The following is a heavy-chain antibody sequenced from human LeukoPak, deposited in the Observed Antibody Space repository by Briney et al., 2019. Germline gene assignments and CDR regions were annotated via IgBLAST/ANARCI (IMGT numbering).Heavy chain of an antibody. CDR1: GFTFSSYA. CDR3: AKDRLQLEPDDAFDI. CDR2: ISYDGSNK. J-gene: IGHJ3*02. Sequence: GGSLRLSCAASGFTFSSYAMHWVRQAPGKGLEWVAVISYDGSNKYYADSVKGRFTISRDNSKNTLYLQMNSLRAEDTAVYYCAKDRLQLEPDDAFDIWGQGTMVTVSS. D-gene: IGHD1-1*01. V-gene: IGHV3-30*04.